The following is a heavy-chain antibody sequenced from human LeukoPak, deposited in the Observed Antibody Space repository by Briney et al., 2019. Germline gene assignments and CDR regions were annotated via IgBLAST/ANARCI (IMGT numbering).Heavy chain of an antibody. CDR3: ARDLVTVYKGFDF. CDR2: IFNIGST. CDR1: GDSFNSHY. V-gene: IGHV4-59*11. D-gene: IGHD2-8*01. J-gene: IGHJ3*01. Sequence: SETLSLTCTVSGDSFNSHYWTWIRQPPGKGLEWIGYIFNIGSTNYNPSLTSRVTISIDTSRTQFSLKLSPVTAPDTAVHYCARDLVTVYKGFDFWGQGTMVSVSS.